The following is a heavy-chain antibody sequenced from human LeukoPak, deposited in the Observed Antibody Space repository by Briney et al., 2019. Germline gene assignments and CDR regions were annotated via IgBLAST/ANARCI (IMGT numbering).Heavy chain of an antibody. V-gene: IGHV4-59*01. D-gene: IGHD3-22*01. CDR1: GGSISSYY. CDR2: IYYSGST. Sequence: KPSETLSLTCTVSGGSISSYYWSWIRQPPGKGLEWTGYIYYSGSTNYNPSLKSRVTISVDTSKNQFSLKLSSVTAADTAVYYCARVSYDSSGVWANNDAFDIWGQGTMVTVSS. CDR3: ARVSYDSSGVWANNDAFDI. J-gene: IGHJ3*02.